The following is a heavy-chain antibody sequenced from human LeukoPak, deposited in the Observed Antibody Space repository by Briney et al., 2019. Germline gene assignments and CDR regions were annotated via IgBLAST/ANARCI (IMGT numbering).Heavy chain of an antibody. V-gene: IGHV3-23*01. CDR1: GFTFSSYA. Sequence: GGSLRLSCAASGFTFSSYAMSWVRQAPGKGQEWVSAISGSGGSTYYADSVEGRFTISRDNSKNTLYLQMNSLRAEDTAVYYCAKEYGDYVGAFDIWGQGTMVTVSS. CDR2: ISGSGGST. CDR3: AKEYGDYVGAFDI. J-gene: IGHJ3*02. D-gene: IGHD4-17*01.